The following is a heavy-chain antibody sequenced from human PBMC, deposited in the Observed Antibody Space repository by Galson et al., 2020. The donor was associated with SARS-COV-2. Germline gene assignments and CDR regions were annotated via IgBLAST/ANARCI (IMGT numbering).Heavy chain of an antibody. V-gene: IGHV3-30*19. CDR2: ISYGGSGK. CDR3: AREGSDNKGTIDY. Sequence: QAGGSLRLSCAGSGFTFSRFAIHWVRQAPGKGLEWMAVISYGGSGKFYADSMKGRFTISRDNFKNTVYLHINSLRTEDTAIYYCAREGSDNKGTIDYWGQGTLVTVSS. CDR1: GFTFSRFA. J-gene: IGHJ4*02. D-gene: IGHD3-10*01.